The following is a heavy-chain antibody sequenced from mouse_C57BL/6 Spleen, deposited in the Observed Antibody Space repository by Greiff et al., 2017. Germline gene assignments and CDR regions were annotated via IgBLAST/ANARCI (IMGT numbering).Heavy chain of an antibody. CDR1: GYSITSDY. V-gene: IGHV3-8*01. Sequence: EVMLVESGPGLAKPSQTLSLTCSVTGYSITSDYWNWIRKFPGNKLEYMGYISYSGSTYYNPSLKSRISITRDTSKNQYYLQLNSVTTEDTATYYCARSIYYYGSSYYYYAMDYWGQGTSVTVSS. D-gene: IGHD1-1*01. CDR2: ISYSGST. J-gene: IGHJ4*01. CDR3: ARSIYYYGSSYYYYAMDY.